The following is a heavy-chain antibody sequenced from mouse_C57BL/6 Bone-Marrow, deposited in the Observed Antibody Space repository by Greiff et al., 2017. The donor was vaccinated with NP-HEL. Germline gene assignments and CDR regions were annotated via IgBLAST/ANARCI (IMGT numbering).Heavy chain of an antibody. D-gene: IGHD2-4*01. CDR3: TTFDSLYAMDY. CDR2: IDPENGDT. V-gene: IGHV14-4*01. Sequence: EVKLEESGAELVRPGASVKLSCTASGFNIKDDYMHWVKQRPEQGLEWIGWIDPENGDTEYASKFQGKATITADTSSNTAYLQLSSLTSEDTAVYYCTTFDSLYAMDYWGQGTSVTVSS. J-gene: IGHJ4*01. CDR1: GFNIKDDY.